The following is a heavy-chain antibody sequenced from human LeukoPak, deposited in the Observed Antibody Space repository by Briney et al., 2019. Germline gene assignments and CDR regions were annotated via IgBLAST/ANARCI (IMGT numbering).Heavy chain of an antibody. CDR1: SGSISSYY. CDR3: ASSRGMGQFYP. D-gene: IGHD3-10*01. CDR2: IYYNGNT. J-gene: IGHJ5*02. Sequence: PSETLSLTCTVFSGSISSYYWGWIRQPPGKGLEWIGYIYYNGNTNYNPSLKSRVTISVDTSKKQFSLRLSSVTAADTAVYYCASSRGMGQFYPWGQGTLVTVSS. V-gene: IGHV4-59*01.